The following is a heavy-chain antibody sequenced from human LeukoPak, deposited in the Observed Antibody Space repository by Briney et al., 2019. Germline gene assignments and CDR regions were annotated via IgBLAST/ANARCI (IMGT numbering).Heavy chain of an antibody. D-gene: IGHD6-13*01. Sequence: PSETLSLTCAVYGGSFSGYYWSWIRQPPGKGLEWIGEINHSGSTNYNPSLKSRVTISVDTSKNQFSLKLSSVTAADTAVYYCARPRRAYSSSWYPFWGQGTLVTVSS. CDR3: ARPRRAYSSSWYPF. J-gene: IGHJ4*02. CDR1: GGSFSGYY. CDR2: INHSGST. V-gene: IGHV4-34*01.